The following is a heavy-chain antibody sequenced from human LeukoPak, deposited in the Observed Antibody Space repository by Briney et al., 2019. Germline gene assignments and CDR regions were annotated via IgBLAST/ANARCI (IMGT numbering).Heavy chain of an antibody. D-gene: IGHD3-3*01. J-gene: IGHJ6*03. V-gene: IGHV4-4*07. CDR1: GASISTYF. Sequence: SETLSLTCTVSGASISTYFWSWIRQSAEKGLEWIGRVYASGTPKYNSSLKSRLTMSVDTSKNQISLKLSSVTAADTAVYYCARGASEGNYDFWSGPDYYYYMDVWGRGTTVTVSS. CDR2: VYASGTP. CDR3: ARGASEGNYDFWSGPDYYYYMDV.